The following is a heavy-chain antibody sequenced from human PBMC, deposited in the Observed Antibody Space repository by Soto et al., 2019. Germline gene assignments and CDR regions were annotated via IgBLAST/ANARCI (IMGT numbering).Heavy chain of an antibody. CDR3: ASLHISGHSYYYYGMDV. CDR1: GGSISSSSYY. Sequence: QLQLQESGPGLVKPSETLSLTCTVSGGSISSSSYYWGWIRQPPGKGLEWIGSIYYSGSTYYNPSLKSRVTISVDTSKNQFSLKLSSVTAADTAVYYCASLHISGHSYYYYGMDVWGQGTTVTVSS. J-gene: IGHJ6*02. D-gene: IGHD1-26*01. CDR2: IYYSGST. V-gene: IGHV4-39*01.